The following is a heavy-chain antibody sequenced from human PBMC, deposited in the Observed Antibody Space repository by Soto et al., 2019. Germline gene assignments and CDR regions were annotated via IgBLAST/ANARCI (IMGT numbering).Heavy chain of an antibody. Sequence: PGGSLRLSCAASGFTFSSYWMSWVRQAPGKGLEWVANIKQDGSEKYYVDSVKGRFTISRDNAKNSLYLQMNSLRAEDTAVYYCARVYSVRLQLLVEYYYGMDVWGQGTTVTVSS. J-gene: IGHJ6*02. CDR1: GFTFSSYW. CDR2: IKQDGSEK. V-gene: IGHV3-7*01. CDR3: ARVYSVRLQLLVEYYYGMDV. D-gene: IGHD1-1*01.